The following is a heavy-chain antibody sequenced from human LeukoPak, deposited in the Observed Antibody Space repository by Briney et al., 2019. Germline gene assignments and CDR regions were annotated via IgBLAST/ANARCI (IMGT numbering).Heavy chain of an antibody. D-gene: IGHD3-10*01. Sequence: PGGSLRLSCAASGFTFSSYSMNWVRQAPGKGLEWVSSISSSSSYIYYADSVKGRFTISRDNAKNSLYLQMNSLRAEDTAVYYCASSGGTELLWFGELLANWFDPWGQGTLVTVSS. CDR2: ISSSSSYI. CDR1: GFTFSSYS. J-gene: IGHJ5*02. V-gene: IGHV3-21*01. CDR3: ASSGGTELLWFGELLANWFDP.